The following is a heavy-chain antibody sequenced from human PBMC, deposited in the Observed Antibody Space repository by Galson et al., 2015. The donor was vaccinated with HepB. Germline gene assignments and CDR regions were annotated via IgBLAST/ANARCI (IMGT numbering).Heavy chain of an antibody. CDR3: ARVHPEDTRGWYRQALYYFDS. J-gene: IGHJ4*02. D-gene: IGHD6-19*01. V-gene: IGHV3-23*01. CDR2: ITPGGDKT. CDR1: GFTFRNYA. Sequence: SLRLSCAASGFTFRNYAMRWVRQAPGKGLEWVSAITPGGDKTYSADSVKGRFTISRDNSKNTLFLQKTGLTADDTAIYYCARVHPEDTRGWYRQALYYFDSWGQGTLVAVSS.